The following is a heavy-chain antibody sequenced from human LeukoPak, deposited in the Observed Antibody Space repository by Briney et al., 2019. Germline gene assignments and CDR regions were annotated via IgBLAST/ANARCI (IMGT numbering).Heavy chain of an antibody. CDR2: IYTSGST. V-gene: IGHV4-61*02. CDR3: ARDWGGGYQGAFDI. CDR1: GGSISSGSYY. J-gene: IGHJ3*02. Sequence: SETLSLTCTVSGGSISSGSYYWSWIRQPAGKGLEWIGRIYTSGSTNYNPSLKSRVTISVDTSKNQFSLKLSSVTAADTAVYYCARDWGGGYQGAFDIWGQGTMVTVSS. D-gene: IGHD3-16*02.